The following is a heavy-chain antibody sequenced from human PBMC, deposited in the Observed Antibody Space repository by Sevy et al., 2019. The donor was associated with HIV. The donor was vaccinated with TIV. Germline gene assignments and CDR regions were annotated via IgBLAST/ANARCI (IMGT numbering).Heavy chain of an antibody. CDR1: GGSISSYY. Sequence: SETLSLTCAVSGGSISSYYWTWIRQPPGKGLEWIGYVNYRGSTNYNPSLKSRLTMSVDISKNQFSLKLTSVTAADTTVYSCARDSSTGITVHGVVTYGMDVWGQRTPVTVSS. D-gene: IGHD3-3*01. V-gene: IGHV4-59*01. J-gene: IGHJ6*02. CDR2: VNYRGST. CDR3: ARDSSTGITVHGVVTYGMDV.